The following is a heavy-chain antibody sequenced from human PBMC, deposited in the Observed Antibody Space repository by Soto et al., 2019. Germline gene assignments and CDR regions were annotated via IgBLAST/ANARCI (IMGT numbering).Heavy chain of an antibody. Sequence: QVQLVESGGGVVQPGRSLRLSCAASGFTFSSYAMHWVRQAPGKGLEWVAVISYDGSNKYYADSVKGRFTISRDNSKNTLYLKMNSLRAEDTAVYYCARDFSAYSSSWYRYGMDVWGQGTTVTVSS. D-gene: IGHD6-13*01. CDR1: GFTFSSYA. CDR2: ISYDGSNK. V-gene: IGHV3-30-3*01. J-gene: IGHJ6*02. CDR3: ARDFSAYSSSWYRYGMDV.